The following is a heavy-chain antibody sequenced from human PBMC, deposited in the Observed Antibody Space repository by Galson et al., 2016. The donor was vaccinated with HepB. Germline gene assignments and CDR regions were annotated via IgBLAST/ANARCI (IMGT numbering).Heavy chain of an antibody. D-gene: IGHD6-13*01. J-gene: IGHJ4*02. CDR3: ARAGQTNSWYGSQFDY. V-gene: IGHV3-23*01. CDR2: ISGDGGST. Sequence: SLRLSCAASGFTFGRYAMSWVRQAPGKGLEWVSAISGDGGSTYYAGSVQGRFTSSRDRSTNTMYLQMNSLRTDDTAVYYCARAGQTNSWYGSQFDYWGQGTMVTVSS. CDR1: GFTFGRYA.